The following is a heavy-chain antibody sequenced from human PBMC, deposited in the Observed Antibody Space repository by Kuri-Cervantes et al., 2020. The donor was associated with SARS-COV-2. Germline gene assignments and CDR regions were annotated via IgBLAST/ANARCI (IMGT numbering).Heavy chain of an antibody. CDR3: ARKIGGGYCSGGSCWGMDV. V-gene: IGHV1-69*06. CDR1: GGTFSSYA. Sequence: SVKVSCKASGGTFSSYAITWVRQAPGQGLEWMGGIIPFFGTANYAQKFQGRVTITADKSTSTAYMELSSLRSEDTAVYYCARKIGGGYCSGGSCWGMDVWGQGTTVTVSS. J-gene: IGHJ6*02. CDR2: IIPFFGTA. D-gene: IGHD2-15*01.